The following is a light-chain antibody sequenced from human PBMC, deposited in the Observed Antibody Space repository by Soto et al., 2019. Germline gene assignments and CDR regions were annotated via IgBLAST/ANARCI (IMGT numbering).Light chain of an antibody. J-gene: IGLJ3*02. CDR3: QTWGTGIHWV. Sequence: QSVLTQSPSASASLGASVKLTCTLSSGHRTYAIAWHQQQPEKGPRYLMKLNSDGSHSKGDGIPDRCSGSSSGAERYLTISSLQSEDEADYYCQTWGTGIHWVFGGGTKLTVL. CDR2: LNSDGSH. CDR1: SGHRTYA. V-gene: IGLV4-69*01.